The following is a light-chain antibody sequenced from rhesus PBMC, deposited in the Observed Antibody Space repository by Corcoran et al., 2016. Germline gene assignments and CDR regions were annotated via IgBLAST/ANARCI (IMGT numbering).Light chain of an antibody. CDR1: QGISNY. J-gene: IGKJ1*01. CDR3: QQHNSYPQT. CDR2: YAS. V-gene: IGKV1S16*01. Sequence: DIQMTQSPSSLSASVGDTVTITLRASQGISNYLAWYQQKPGKAPKPLIYYASSLESGGPSRFSGDGSGTDFTLSISTLRPEGFATYYCQQHNSYPQTFGQGTKVEIE.